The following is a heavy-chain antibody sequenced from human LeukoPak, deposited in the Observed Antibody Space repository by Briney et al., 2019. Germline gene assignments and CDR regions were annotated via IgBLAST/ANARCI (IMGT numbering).Heavy chain of an antibody. CDR3: ARDQVDYDIPDHFDY. V-gene: IGHV4-4*02. CDR1: GASISSGGW. Sequence: SETLSLTCAVSGASISSGGWWTWVRQPPGKGLEWIGEIYHTGSTNYDPSLKSRATISVDRSKNHFSLTLISVTAADTAVYYCARDQVDYDIPDHFDYWGKGTLVTVSS. CDR2: IYHTGST. J-gene: IGHJ4*02. D-gene: IGHD3-22*01.